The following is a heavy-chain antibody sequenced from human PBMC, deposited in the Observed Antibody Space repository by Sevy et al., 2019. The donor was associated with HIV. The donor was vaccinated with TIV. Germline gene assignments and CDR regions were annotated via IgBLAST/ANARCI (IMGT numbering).Heavy chain of an antibody. J-gene: IGHJ6*02. Sequence: GESLKISCKGSGYSFTSYWIGWVRQMPEKGLEWMGIIYPGDSDTRYSPSFQGQVTISADKSISTAYLQWSSLKASDTAMYYCARHALTYYYGSGSYYSGMDVWGQGTTVTVSS. V-gene: IGHV5-51*01. CDR1: GYSFTSYW. D-gene: IGHD3-10*01. CDR3: ARHALTYYYGSGSYYSGMDV. CDR2: IYPGDSDT.